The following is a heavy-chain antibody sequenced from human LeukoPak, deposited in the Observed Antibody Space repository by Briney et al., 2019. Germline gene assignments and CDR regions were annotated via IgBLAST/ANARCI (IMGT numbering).Heavy chain of an antibody. D-gene: IGHD3-10*01. CDR1: GFTFDDYA. CDR3: AKGSYGSGSYLTY. CDR2: INWNSDSV. J-gene: IGHJ4*02. V-gene: IGHV3-9*01. Sequence: GGSLRLSCAVSGFTFDDYAMHWVRQVPGKGLEWVSGINWNSDSVGYADSVKGRFTISRDNAKNSLFLQMNRLRTEDTALYYCAKGSYGSGSYLTYWGQGTLVTVSS.